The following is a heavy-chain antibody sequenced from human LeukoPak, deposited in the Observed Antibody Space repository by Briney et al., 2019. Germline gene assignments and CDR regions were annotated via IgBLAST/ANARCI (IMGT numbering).Heavy chain of an antibody. CDR3: ARVGSRGNAFDI. D-gene: IGHD1-26*01. V-gene: IGHV4-28*03. CDR2: IYYSGST. CDR1: GYSISSSNW. J-gene: IGHJ3*02. Sequence: SETLSLTCAVSGYSISSSNWWGWIRQPPGKGLEWIGYIYYSGSTNYNPSLKSRVTISADTSKNQFSLKLTSVTAADTAVYYCARVGSRGNAFDIWGQGTMVTVSS.